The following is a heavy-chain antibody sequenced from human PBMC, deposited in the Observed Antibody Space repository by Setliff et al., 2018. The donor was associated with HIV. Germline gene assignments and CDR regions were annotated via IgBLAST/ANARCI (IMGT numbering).Heavy chain of an antibody. D-gene: IGHD4-17*01. CDR2: VSPSGTT. J-gene: IGHJ4*02. CDR1: GGSFGNYY. V-gene: IGHV4-34*01. Sequence: LSLTCTVYGGSFGNYYTNWLRQPPGKGLEWIGEVSPSGTTRSNPSLQIRVTISLDTSNNQFSLKLTSVTAADTAMYYCASFFVTTVTNQDYWGQGTPVTVSS. CDR3: ASFFVTTVTNQDY.